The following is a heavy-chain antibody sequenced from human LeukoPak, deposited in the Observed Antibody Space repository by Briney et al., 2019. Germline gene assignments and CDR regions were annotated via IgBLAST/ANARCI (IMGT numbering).Heavy chain of an antibody. V-gene: IGHV1-69*04. D-gene: IGHD3-22*01. CDR2: IIPILGIT. Sequence: ASVKVSCKASGGTLNNYAINWVRQAPGQGLEWMGRIIPILGITNYAQKFQGRVTITADKSTSTAYMELSSLRSEDTAVYSCASFYYDSCGYDAFDIWGQGTMVTVSS. CDR3: ASFYYDSCGYDAFDI. CDR1: GGTLNNYA. J-gene: IGHJ3*02.